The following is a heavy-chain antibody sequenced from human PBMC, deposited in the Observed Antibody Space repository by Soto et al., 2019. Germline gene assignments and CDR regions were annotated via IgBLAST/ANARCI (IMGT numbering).Heavy chain of an antibody. CDR3: AKDHGGGECYLCPNFDY. D-gene: IGHD2-21*01. V-gene: IGHV3-23*01. CDR2: ISGSGDST. J-gene: IGHJ4*02. Sequence: PGGSLRLSCAASGFTFSSYAMSWVRQAPGKGLEWVSVISGSGDSTYYADSVKGRLSISRDNSKNTLYLQMNSLRAEDTAVYYCAKDHGGGECYLCPNFDYWGQGTLVTVSS. CDR1: GFTFSSYA.